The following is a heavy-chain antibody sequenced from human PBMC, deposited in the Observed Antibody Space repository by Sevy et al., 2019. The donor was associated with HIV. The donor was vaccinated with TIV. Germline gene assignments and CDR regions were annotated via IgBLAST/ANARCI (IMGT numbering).Heavy chain of an antibody. Sequence: SETLSLTCSVSGGSISSYFWTWVRQSPGKGLEWIGNIYFTGNTDYSPSPKSRVTLSLDTSKSHFSLILNSVTAPDTAVYYCARDSTTRPRVLDYWGQGTLVTVSS. CDR2: IYFTGNT. CDR1: GGSISSYF. V-gene: IGHV4-59*01. J-gene: IGHJ4*02. D-gene: IGHD1-1*01. CDR3: ARDSTTRPRVLDY.